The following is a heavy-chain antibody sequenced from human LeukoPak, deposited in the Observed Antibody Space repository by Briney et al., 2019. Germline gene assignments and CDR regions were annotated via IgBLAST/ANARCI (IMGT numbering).Heavy chain of an antibody. CDR3: APFMGLRLY. J-gene: IGHJ4*02. Sequence: GGSLRLSCAASGFTFSSYEMNWVRQAPGKGLEWVSYISSSGSTIYYADSVKGRFTISRDNAKNSLYLQMNGLRAEDTAVYYCAPFMGLRLYWGQGTLVAVSS. CDR2: ISSSGSTI. CDR1: GFTFSSYE. V-gene: IGHV3-48*03. D-gene: IGHD3-16*01.